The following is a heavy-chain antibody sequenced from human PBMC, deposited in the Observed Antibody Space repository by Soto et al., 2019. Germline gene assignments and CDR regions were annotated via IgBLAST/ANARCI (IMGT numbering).Heavy chain of an antibody. CDR2: ISGSGGGT. J-gene: IGHJ4*02. Sequence: SGGSLRLSCAASGFTFNNYAMSWVRQAPGKGLEWVSAISGSGGGTYSADSVKGRFTISRDNSKNTQYLQMNSLRAEDTAVYYCAKGSGGSRPYYFDYWGQGILVTVST. CDR1: GFTFNNYA. CDR3: AKGSGGSRPYYFDY. V-gene: IGHV3-23*01. D-gene: IGHD2-15*01.